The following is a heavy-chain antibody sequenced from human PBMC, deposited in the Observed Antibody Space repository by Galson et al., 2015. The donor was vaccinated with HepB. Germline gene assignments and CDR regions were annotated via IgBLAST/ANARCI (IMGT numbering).Heavy chain of an antibody. CDR3: ARDFGDSGGFFHH. J-gene: IGHJ1*01. D-gene: IGHD4-17*01. CDR2: IIPIYGAG. Sequence: SVKVSCKASGGTFSSYAVNWVRQAPGQGLEWMGGIIPIYGAGDHAQRFQGRVTITADQSTSTAFMELSSLRSDDTAVYYCARDFGDSGGFFHHWGQGTLVTVSS. V-gene: IGHV1-69*13. CDR1: GGTFSSYA.